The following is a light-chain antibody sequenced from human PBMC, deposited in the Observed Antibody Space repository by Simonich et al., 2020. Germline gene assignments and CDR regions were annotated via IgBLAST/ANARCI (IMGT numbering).Light chain of an antibody. V-gene: IGLV2-23*01. Sequence: QSALTQPRSVSGSPGQSVTISCTGTCSDVGGYNLVSWYQQHPGKAPQLMIYEGSKRPSGVSNRFSGSKSGNTASLTISGLQAEDEADYYCCSYAGSSTWVFGGGTKLTVL. CDR2: EGS. CDR1: CSDVGGYNL. CDR3: CSYAGSSTWV. J-gene: IGLJ3*02.